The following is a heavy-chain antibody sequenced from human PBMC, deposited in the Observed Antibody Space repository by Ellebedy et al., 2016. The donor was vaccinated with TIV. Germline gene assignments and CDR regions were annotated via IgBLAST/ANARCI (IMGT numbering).Heavy chain of an antibody. Sequence: SETLSLTXTVSGGSVSSGSYYWSWIRQPPGKGLEWIGYIYYSGSTNYNPSLKSRVTISVDTSKNQFSLKLSSVTAADTAVYYCARGRYTPDYYYGMDVWGQGTTVTVSS. CDR1: GGSVSSGSYY. V-gene: IGHV4-61*01. J-gene: IGHJ6*02. CDR2: IYYSGST. D-gene: IGHD1-1*01. CDR3: ARGRYTPDYYYGMDV.